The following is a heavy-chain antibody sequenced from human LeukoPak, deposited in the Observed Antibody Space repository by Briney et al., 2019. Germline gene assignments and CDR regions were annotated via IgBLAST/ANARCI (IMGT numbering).Heavy chain of an antibody. CDR3: ARRRYYGSGSYYNYNYYYYMDV. D-gene: IGHD3-10*01. J-gene: IGHJ6*03. Sequence: SETLSLTCAVYGASFTEYYWSWIRQPPGKGLEWIGEINHSGSTNYNPSLKSRVTISVDTSKNQFSLKLSSVTAADTAVYYCARRRYYGSGSYYNYNYYYYMDVWGKGTTVTISS. V-gene: IGHV4-34*01. CDR1: GASFTEYY. CDR2: INHSGST.